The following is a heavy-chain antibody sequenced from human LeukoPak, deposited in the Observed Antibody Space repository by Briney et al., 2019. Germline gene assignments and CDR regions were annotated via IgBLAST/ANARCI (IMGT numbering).Heavy chain of an antibody. CDR2: ISYDGSNK. D-gene: IGHD3-3*01. J-gene: IGHJ6*03. Sequence: PGRSLRVSCAASGFTFSSYAMHWVRQAPGKGLEWVAVISYDGSNKYYADSVKGRFTISRDNSKNTLYLQMNSLRAEDTAVYYCARVPGEDRFLEWSISSYYMDVWGKGTTVTVSS. CDR1: GFTFSSYA. CDR3: ARVPGEDRFLEWSISSYYMDV. V-gene: IGHV3-30*04.